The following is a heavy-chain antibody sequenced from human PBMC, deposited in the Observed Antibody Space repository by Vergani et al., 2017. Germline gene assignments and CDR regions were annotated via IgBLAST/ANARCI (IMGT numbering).Heavy chain of an antibody. CDR3: ATKSCCTPGCQIGYFRE. D-gene: IGHD1-1*01. Sequence: QVHLVESGGGVVQPGRSLRLSCVVSGFTSSYYGMHWVRQAPGKGLEWVAVISDDGTQKYYADSVKGRFTISRDNSKSTLYLQMNSLRTEDTAVYYCATKSCCTPGCQIGYFREGGQGTLVTVSS. J-gene: IGHJ1*01. CDR2: ISDDGTQK. CDR1: GFTSSYYG. V-gene: IGHV3-30*03.